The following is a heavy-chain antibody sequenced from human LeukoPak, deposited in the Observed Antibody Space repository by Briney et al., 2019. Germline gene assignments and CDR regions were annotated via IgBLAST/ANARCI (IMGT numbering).Heavy chain of an antibody. CDR2: IYYSGST. Sequence: SETLSLTCTVSGGSISSSSYYWGWIRQPPGKGLEWIGSIYYSGSTYYNPSLKSRVTISVDTSKNQFSLKLSSVTAADTAVYYCARVGTIAAAGLIDYWGQGTLVTVSS. CDR3: ARVGTIAAAGLIDY. J-gene: IGHJ4*02. D-gene: IGHD6-13*01. V-gene: IGHV4-39*07. CDR1: GGSISSSSYY.